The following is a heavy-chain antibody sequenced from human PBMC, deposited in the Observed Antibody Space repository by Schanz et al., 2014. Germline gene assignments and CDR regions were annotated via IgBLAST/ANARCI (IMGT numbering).Heavy chain of an antibody. J-gene: IGHJ4*02. D-gene: IGHD3-10*01. V-gene: IGHV4-31*03. CDR3: ARGGYGSGSYREFDY. CDR2: INQSGTT. CDR1: GGSVSSGGGY. Sequence: QVQLQESGPGLVKPSQTLSLTCTVSGGSVSSGGGYWSWIRQHPGKGLEWIGEINQSGTTNYNPSLKSRVTISVDTSKNQFSLNLSSATAADTAVYYCARGGYGSGSYREFDYWGQGTLVNVSS.